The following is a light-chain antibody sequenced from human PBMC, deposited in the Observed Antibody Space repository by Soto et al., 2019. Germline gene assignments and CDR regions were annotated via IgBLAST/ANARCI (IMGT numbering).Light chain of an antibody. CDR2: AAS. Sequence: EVVVTQSPATLSVSLGGRATLSCRASQSVRTNLAWYQQKPGQAPRLLIYAASTRATGVPARFSGSGSGTEFTLTITSLQSDDFATYYCQQYNSYPLTFGGGTKVEIK. CDR3: QQYNSYPLT. CDR1: QSVRTN. J-gene: IGKJ4*01. V-gene: IGKV3-15*01.